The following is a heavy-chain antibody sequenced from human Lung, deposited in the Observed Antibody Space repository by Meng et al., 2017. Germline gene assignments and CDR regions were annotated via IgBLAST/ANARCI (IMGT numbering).Heavy chain of an antibody. CDR1: GFTFSSYA. D-gene: IGHD6-6*01. CDR3: VRRIEYSSSSGY. V-gene: IGHV3-23*01. Sequence: EVQLLESGGGWVQPGGSPRLSCVASGFTFSSYAMTWVRQAPGKGLEWVSSISSSGGSTYYADSVRGRFTISRDNSKNTVYLQMNSLRAEDTAIYYCVRRIEYSSSSGYWGQGTLVTVSS. J-gene: IGHJ4*02. CDR2: ISSSGGST.